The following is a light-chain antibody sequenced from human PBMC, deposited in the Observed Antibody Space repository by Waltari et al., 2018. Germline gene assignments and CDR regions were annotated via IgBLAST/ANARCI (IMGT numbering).Light chain of an antibody. CDR3: QHYLRLPVT. CDR1: ESVSRA. J-gene: IGKJ1*01. Sequence: EIVLTQSPGTLSLSVGERATVSCRARESVSRALAWYQQKPGQAPRLLIDGASTRATGIPDRFSGSGSGTDFSLTISRLEPDDFAVYYCQHYLRLPVTFGQGTTVEI. V-gene: IGKV3-20*01. CDR2: GAS.